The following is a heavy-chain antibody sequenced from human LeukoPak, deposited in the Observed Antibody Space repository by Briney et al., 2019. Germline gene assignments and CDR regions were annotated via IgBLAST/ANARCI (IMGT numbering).Heavy chain of an antibody. V-gene: IGHV3-72*01. CDR3: ARSAYLKGMDV. CDR1: GYTFSDHY. D-gene: IGHD3-3*01. Sequence: GGSLRLSCAASGYTFSDHYMDWVRQAPGKGLEWVGRIKNKVNSYTTEHAASVKGRFAISRDDSKNSLYQQMNSLKTEDTAVYYCARSAYLKGMDVWGQGTTVTVSS. J-gene: IGHJ6*02. CDR2: IKNKVNSYTT.